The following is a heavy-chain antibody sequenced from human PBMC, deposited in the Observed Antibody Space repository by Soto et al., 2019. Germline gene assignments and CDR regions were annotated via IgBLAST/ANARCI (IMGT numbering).Heavy chain of an antibody. CDR2: IYSSGST. V-gene: IGHV4-4*07. J-gene: IGHJ5*02. CDR3: ARGQRFSDWFDP. D-gene: IGHD3-3*01. Sequence: QVHLQESGPGLVKPSETLSLTCTVSGGAISTYYWTWIRQPAGKGLEWIGRIYSSGSTKYNPSLQSRVTMSLDTSNNHFSLRLTSVTAADTAVYYCARGQRFSDWFDPWGQGTFVTVSS. CDR1: GGAISTYY.